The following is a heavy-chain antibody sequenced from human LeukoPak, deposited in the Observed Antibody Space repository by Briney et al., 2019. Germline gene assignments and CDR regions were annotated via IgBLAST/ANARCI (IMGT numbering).Heavy chain of an antibody. CDR3: ARGGNGVGEGPPHYFDY. J-gene: IGHJ4*02. V-gene: IGHV3-21*01. CDR2: ISSSSSYI. CDR1: GFTFRSYS. D-gene: IGHD2-15*01. Sequence: GGSLRLSCAASGFTFRSYSMNWVRQAPGKGLEWVSSISSSSSYIYYADSVKGRFTISRDNAKNSLYLQMNSLRAEDTAVYYCARGGNGVGEGPPHYFDYWGQGTLVTVSS.